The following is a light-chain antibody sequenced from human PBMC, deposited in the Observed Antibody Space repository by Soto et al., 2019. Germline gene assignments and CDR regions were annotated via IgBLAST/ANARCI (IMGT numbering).Light chain of an antibody. CDR3: QQYGSSRWT. Sequence: EKVMNQSPATLSVSTGERATLSCRASQSVSSSYLAWYQQKPGQAPRLLIYGASSRATGIPDRFSGSGSGTDFTLTISRLEPEDFAVYYCQQYGSSRWTFGQRTKVDIK. CDR1: QSVSSSY. V-gene: IGKV3-20*01. CDR2: GAS. J-gene: IGKJ1*01.